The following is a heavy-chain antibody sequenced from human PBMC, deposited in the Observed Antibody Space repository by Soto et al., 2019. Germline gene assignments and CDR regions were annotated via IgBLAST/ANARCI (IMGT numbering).Heavy chain of an antibody. CDR2: IIPIFGTA. CDR1: GGTFSSYA. Sequence: QVQLVQSGAEVKKPGSSVKVSCKASGGTFSSYAISWVRQAPGQGLEWMGGIIPIFGTANYAQKLQGRVTITADESTSTAYRELSSLSSEDTGVYYCARATTAGYYGLGRYYNYYYYGMDVWGQGTTVTVFS. CDR3: ARATTAGYYGLGRYYNYYYYGMDV. J-gene: IGHJ6*02. D-gene: IGHD3-10*01. V-gene: IGHV1-69*01.